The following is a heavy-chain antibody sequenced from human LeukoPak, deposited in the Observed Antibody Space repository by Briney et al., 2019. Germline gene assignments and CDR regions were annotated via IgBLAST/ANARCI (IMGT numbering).Heavy chain of an antibody. CDR2: ISSSSSTI. CDR3: AREPTYSSSWYTNCDY. V-gene: IGHV3-48*01. CDR1: GFTFSIYS. Sequence: GGSLRLSCAASGFTFSIYSMNWVRQAPGEGLEWVSYISSSSSTIHYADSVKGRFTISRDNAKNSLYLQMSSLRAEDTAVYYCAREPTYSSSWYTNCDYWGQGILVTVSS. J-gene: IGHJ4*02. D-gene: IGHD6-13*01.